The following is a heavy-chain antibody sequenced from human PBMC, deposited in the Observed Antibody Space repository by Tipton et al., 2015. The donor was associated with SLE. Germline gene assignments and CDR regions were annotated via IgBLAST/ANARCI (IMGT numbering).Heavy chain of an antibody. D-gene: IGHD5-18*01. CDR3: ARVRVDTAMGVFDF. CDR2: IYSGGSA. J-gene: IGHJ4*02. Sequence: QLVQSGGGLVQPGGSLRLSCAASGFSVSSSFMSWVRQAPGKGLEWVSVIYSGGSAYYADSVKGRFTISRDNSKNSLYLQMNSLRPEDTAIYYCARVRVDTAMGVFDFWGQGTLVTVSS. V-gene: IGHV3-53*04. CDR1: GFSVSSSF.